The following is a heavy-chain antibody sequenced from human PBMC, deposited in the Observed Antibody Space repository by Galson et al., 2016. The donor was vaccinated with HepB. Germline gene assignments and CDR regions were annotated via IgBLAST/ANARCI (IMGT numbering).Heavy chain of an antibody. D-gene: IGHD1-26*01. CDR2: ISGSGDSR. J-gene: IGHJ6*04. V-gene: IGHV3-23*01. CDR3: VQGSTAPAV. Sequence: SLRLSCAASGFTFNNYGMTWVRQAPGKGLEVVSSISGSGDSRDYADSVKGRFTIAKDNSKNTLSLQMNRLRAEDTAVYYCVQGSTAPAVWGKGTTVTVSS. CDR1: GFTFNNYG.